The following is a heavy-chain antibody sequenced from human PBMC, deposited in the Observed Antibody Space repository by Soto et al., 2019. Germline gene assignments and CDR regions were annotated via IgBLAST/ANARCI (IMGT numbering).Heavy chain of an antibody. CDR1: GYSFIDHY. CDR2: INPDGGST. V-gene: IGHV1-46*01. CDR3: ARDPSSWNYVGFCDS. D-gene: IGHD6-6*01. J-gene: IGHJ5*01. Sequence: QVQLVQSGAEAKKPGASVKISCKASGYSFIDHYIHWVRQAPGQGLEWMGVINPDGGSTSYAQKVQGRVSITTDTSTSTGYMDLPSLTLEDTAVYYCARDPSSWNYVGFCDSWGEGTLVTVST.